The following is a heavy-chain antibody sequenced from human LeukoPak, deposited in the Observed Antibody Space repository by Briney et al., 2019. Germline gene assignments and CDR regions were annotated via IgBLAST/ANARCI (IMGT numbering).Heavy chain of an antibody. D-gene: IGHD3-10*01. CDR2: IHYSGST. Sequence: TSSETLSLTCTVSGGSVSSGSYFWSWIRQPPGKGLEWIGYIHYSGSTNYNPSLNSRVTISVDTSKNQFSLRLSSVTAADTAVYYCARYGITIVRGGKYYFDSWGQGTLVTVSS. CDR3: ARYGITIVRGGKYYFDS. CDR1: GGSVSSGSYF. J-gene: IGHJ4*02. V-gene: IGHV4-61*01.